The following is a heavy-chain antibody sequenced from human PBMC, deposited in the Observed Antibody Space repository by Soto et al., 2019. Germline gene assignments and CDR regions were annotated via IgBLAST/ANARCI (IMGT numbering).Heavy chain of an antibody. D-gene: IGHD3-22*01. CDR2: IYHSGST. V-gene: IGHV4-4*02. CDR3: ARSPDSSGYYPRRYYYGMDV. CDR1: GGSISSSNW. J-gene: IGHJ6*02. Sequence: QVQLQESGPGLVKPSGTLSLTRAVSGGSISSSNWWSWVRQPPGKGLEWIGEIYHSGSTNYNPSLKSRVTISVDKSKNQFSLKLSSVTAADTAVYYCARSPDSSGYYPRRYYYGMDVWGQGTTVTVSS.